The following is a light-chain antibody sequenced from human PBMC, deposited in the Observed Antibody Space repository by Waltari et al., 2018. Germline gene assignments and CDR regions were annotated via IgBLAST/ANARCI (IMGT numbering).Light chain of an antibody. J-gene: IGKJ2*01. Sequence: EIVLTQSPGTLSLSPGERATLPCRASQSLGRNFVAWFQQKPGQAPRLLLFGASNRAPAIPDRFSGGGSGTDFTLTINRLDPEDFAVYYCHQYDDSPFTFGQGTKLEI. CDR3: HQYDDSPFT. CDR1: QSLGRNF. V-gene: IGKV3-20*01. CDR2: GAS.